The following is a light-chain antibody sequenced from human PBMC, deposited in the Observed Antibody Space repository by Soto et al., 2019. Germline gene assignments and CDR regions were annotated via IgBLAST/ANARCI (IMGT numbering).Light chain of an antibody. CDR2: AAS. CDR1: KSVSTT. CDR3: QQSDSTPWT. Sequence: DIQMTQSPSSLSASVGDRVTITCRASKSVSTTLDWYQQKPGKAPNLLIFAASSLQSGVPSRFSGSGSGTDFTLTISSLQPEDFATYYCQQSDSTPWTFGQGTKVEIK. V-gene: IGKV1-39*01. J-gene: IGKJ1*01.